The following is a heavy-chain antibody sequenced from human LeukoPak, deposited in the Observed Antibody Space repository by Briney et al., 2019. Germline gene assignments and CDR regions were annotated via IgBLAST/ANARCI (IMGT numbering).Heavy chain of an antibody. D-gene: IGHD2-21*01. V-gene: IGHV1-8*01. CDR1: GYSFNTYD. CDR3: ARARGAPYRHPFVEMIAPYYFDE. Sequence: GASVKVSCKASGYSFNTYDINWVRQTGGHGLEWLGWMNPTSGNTAYAQKFQGRVTMSRNTSIATVYMEVNSLTSDDTAVYFCARARGAPYRHPFVEMIAPYYFDEWGQGTLVTVSS. J-gene: IGHJ4*02. CDR2: MNPTSGNT.